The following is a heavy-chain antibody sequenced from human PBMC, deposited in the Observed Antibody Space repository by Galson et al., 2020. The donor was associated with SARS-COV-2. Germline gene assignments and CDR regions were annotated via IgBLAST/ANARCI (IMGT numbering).Heavy chain of an antibody. CDR2: IYYSGST. CDR3: ARDGGYCSGGSCYGLFHSWYFDL. D-gene: IGHD2-15*01. V-gene: IGHV4-59*01. J-gene: IGHJ2*01. CDR1: GGSISSYY. Sequence: SETLSLTCTVSGGSISSYYWSWIRQPPGKGLEWIGYIYYSGSTNYNPSLKSRVTISVDTSKNQFSLKLSSVTAADTAVYYCARDGGYCSGGSCYGLFHSWYFDLWGRGTLVTVSS.